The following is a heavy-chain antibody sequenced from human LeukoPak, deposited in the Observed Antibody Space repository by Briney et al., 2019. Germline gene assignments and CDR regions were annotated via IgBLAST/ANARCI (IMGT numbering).Heavy chain of an antibody. D-gene: IGHD3-22*01. J-gene: IGHJ4*02. CDR3: AKDKVGWYDSSGYSLFDY. V-gene: IGHV3-23*01. CDR1: GFTFSSYA. CDR2: ISGSGGNT. Sequence: GGSLRLPCAASGFTFSSYAMTWVRQAPGKGLEWVSAISGSGGNTYYADSVKGRFTISRDNSKNTLYLHMNSLGAEDTAVYYCAKDKVGWYDSSGYSLFDYWGQGTLVTVSS.